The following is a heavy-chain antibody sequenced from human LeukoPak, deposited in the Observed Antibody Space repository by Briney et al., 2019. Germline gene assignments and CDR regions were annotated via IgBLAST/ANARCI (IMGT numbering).Heavy chain of an antibody. Sequence: KSSETLSLTCTVSGGSINSYYWSWIRQPPGKGLEWIGYIYYSGSTNSNPSLKSRVTISVDTSKNQFSLKLSSVTAADTAVYYCCGSGWFAGPFGYWGQGALVTVSS. CDR1: GGSINSYY. V-gene: IGHV4-59*08. CDR3: CGSGWFAGPFGY. D-gene: IGHD6-19*01. CDR2: IYYSGST. J-gene: IGHJ4*02.